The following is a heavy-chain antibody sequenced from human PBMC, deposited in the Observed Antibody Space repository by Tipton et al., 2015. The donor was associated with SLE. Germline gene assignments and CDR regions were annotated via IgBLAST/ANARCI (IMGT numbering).Heavy chain of an antibody. CDR3: AREVGNGSWDY. CDR2: ISYDGSNK. J-gene: IGHJ4*02. V-gene: IGHV3-30-3*01. D-gene: IGHD5-24*01. CDR1: GFTFSSYA. Sequence: SLRLSCAASGFTFSSYAMHWVRQAPGKGLEWVAVISYDGSNKYYADSVKGRFTISRDNSKNTLYLQMNSLRAEDTAVYYCAREVGNGSWDYWGQGTLVTVSS.